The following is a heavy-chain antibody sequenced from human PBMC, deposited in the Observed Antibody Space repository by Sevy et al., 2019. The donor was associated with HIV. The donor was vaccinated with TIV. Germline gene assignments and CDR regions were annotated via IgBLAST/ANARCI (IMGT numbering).Heavy chain of an antibody. CDR2: MNPNSGNT. CDR3: ARDRTYYYDSSGYRDAFDI. Sequence: ASVKVSCKASGYTFTSYDINWVRQATGQGLEWMGWMNPNSGNTGYAQKFQGRVTMTRNTSISTAYMELSSLRSEDTAVYYCARDRTYYYDSSGYRDAFDIWGQGTMVTVSS. V-gene: IGHV1-8*01. J-gene: IGHJ3*02. D-gene: IGHD3-22*01. CDR1: GYTFTSYD.